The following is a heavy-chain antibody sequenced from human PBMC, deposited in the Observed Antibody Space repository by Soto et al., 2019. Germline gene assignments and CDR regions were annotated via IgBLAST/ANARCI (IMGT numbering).Heavy chain of an antibody. D-gene: IGHD2-21*02. V-gene: IGHV2-5*01. CDR3: AHRTCDGYGNVDWFDP. J-gene: IGHJ5*02. Sequence: TQSLRVRGSLSGVAVARKDAGVGWVRQPPGKALEWLAHIYWNDEKRYRPSLRSRLTITKDTSKNHVVLTMTNMGPADTGTYFCAHRTCDGYGNVDWFDPWGPGTLVTVSS. CDR2: IYWNDEK. CDR1: GVAVARKDAG.